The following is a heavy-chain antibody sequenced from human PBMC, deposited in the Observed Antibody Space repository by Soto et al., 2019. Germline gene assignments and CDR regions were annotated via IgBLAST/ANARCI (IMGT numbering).Heavy chain of an antibody. J-gene: IGHJ6*02. CDR2: ISAYNGNT. D-gene: IGHD3-9*01. CDR3: ARGPVYDILTGGYYYYGMDV. Sequence: GASVKVSCKASGYTFTSYGISWVRQAPGQGLEWMGWISAYNGNTNYAQKLQGRVTMTTDTSTSTAYMELRSLRSDDTAVYYCARGPVYDILTGGYYYYGMDVWGQGTTVTVSS. CDR1: GYTFTSYG. V-gene: IGHV1-18*04.